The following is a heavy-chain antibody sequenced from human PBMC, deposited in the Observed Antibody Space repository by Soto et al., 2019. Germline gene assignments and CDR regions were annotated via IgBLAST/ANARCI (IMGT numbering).Heavy chain of an antibody. CDR2: INHSGST. D-gene: IGHD3-22*01. V-gene: IGHV4-34*01. J-gene: IGHJ5*02. Sequence: AETLSLTCAVYGGSFSTYYWNWIRQPPGKGLEWIGEINHSGSTQYNPSHKSRVTMSLDTSKNPFSPKLTSVTAADTAVYYCFGWLGSNWLGAWGQGTLVTVSS. CDR1: GGSFSTYY. CDR3: FGWLGSNWLGA.